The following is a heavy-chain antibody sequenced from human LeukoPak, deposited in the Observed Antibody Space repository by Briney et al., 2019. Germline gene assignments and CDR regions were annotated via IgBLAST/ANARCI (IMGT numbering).Heavy chain of an antibody. J-gene: IGHJ4*02. CDR2: VFHSGST. V-gene: IGHV4-4*02. D-gene: IGHD6-19*01. CDR1: GDSISTNEW. CDR3: ARDLAVAGTNYFDF. Sequence: SETLSLTCSVSGDSISTNEWWSWVRQPPGKGLEWIGEVFHSGSTNYNPSLKSRVTISIDKSKNQFSLEVTSVTAADTAIYYCARDLAVAGTNYFDFWGQGVLVTVSS.